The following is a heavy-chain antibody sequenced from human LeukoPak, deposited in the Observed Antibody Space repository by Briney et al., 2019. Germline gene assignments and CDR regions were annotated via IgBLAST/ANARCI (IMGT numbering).Heavy chain of an antibody. D-gene: IGHD3-22*01. J-gene: IGHJ4*02. V-gene: IGHV2-5*02. CDR1: GFSRSTSGVG. CDR3: AHVDSSGYNLRFDY. CDR2: IYWDDDK. Sequence: VSGPTLVNPTQTLTLTCTFSGFSRSTSGVGVGWIRQPPGKALEWLALIYWDDDKRYSPSLKSRLTITKDTSKNQVVLTMTNMDPVDTATYYCAHVDSSGYNLRFDYWGQGTLVTVSS.